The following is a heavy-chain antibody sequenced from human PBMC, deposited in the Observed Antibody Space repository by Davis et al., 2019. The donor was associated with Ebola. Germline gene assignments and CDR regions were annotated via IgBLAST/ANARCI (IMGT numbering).Heavy chain of an antibody. J-gene: IGHJ6*02. CDR1: GGSISSSNW. CDR2: IYYSGST. D-gene: IGHD2-2*02. CDR3: ARVKVVVVPAAIQRRPYYYYYGMDV. Sequence: SETLSLTCAVSGGSISSSNWWSWVRQPPGKGLEWIGYIYYSGSTNYNPSLKSRVTISVDTSKNQFSLKLSSVTAADTAVYYCARVKVVVVPAAIQRRPYYYYYGMDVWGQGTTVTVSS. V-gene: IGHV4-4*02.